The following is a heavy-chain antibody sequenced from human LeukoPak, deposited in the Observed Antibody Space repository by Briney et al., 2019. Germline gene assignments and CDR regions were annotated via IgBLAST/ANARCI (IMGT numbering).Heavy chain of an antibody. J-gene: IGHJ5*02. CDR3: AKEGYSYGAPLFDP. D-gene: IGHD5-18*01. CDR2: ISGDGGST. V-gene: IGHV3-43*02. Sequence: GGSLILSCAASGFTFDDYAMHWVRQAPGKGLEWVSLISGDGGSTYYADSVKGRFTISRDNSKNSLYLQMNSLRTEDTALYYCAKEGYSYGAPLFDPWGQGTLVTVSS. CDR1: GFTFDDYA.